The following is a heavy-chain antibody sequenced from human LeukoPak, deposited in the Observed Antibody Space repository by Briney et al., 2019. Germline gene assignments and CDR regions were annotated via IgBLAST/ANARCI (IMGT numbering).Heavy chain of an antibody. CDR1: GFTFSSYW. V-gene: IGHV3-7*01. J-gene: IGHJ4*02. D-gene: IGHD6-19*01. Sequence: TGGSLRLSCVASGFTFSSYWMNWVRQAPGKGLEWVANIRQDGSEKDYVDSVKGRFTISRDNAKNSLYLQMNSLRAEDTAVYYCARGSGIAVAGTVDYWGQGTLVTVSS. CDR2: IRQDGSEK. CDR3: ARGSGIAVAGTVDY.